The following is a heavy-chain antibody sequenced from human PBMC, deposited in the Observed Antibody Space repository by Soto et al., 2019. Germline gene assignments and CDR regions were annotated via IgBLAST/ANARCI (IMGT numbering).Heavy chain of an antibody. CDR1: GGSFSGYY. V-gene: IGHV4-34*01. D-gene: IGHD6-6*01. CDR3: ARGLISSIAAQVQNWFDP. CDR2: INHSGST. Sequence: SETLSLTCAVYGGSFSGYYWSWIRQPPGKGLEWIGEINHSGSTNYNPSLKSRVTISVDTSKNQFSLKLSSVTAADTAVYYCARGLISSIAAQVQNWFDPWGQGTLVTVSS. J-gene: IGHJ5*02.